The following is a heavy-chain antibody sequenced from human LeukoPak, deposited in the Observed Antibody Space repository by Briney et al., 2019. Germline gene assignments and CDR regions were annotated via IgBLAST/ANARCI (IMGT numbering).Heavy chain of an antibody. D-gene: IGHD4-11*01. CDR3: ARAMTS. Sequence: GGSLRLSCAASGFTFRSYAMSWVRQAPGKGLEWVSAVGGSGGDTYYADSVKGRFTISRDNSKNTVYLQMNSLRAEDTAVYYCARAMTSWGQGTLVTVSS. CDR1: GFTFRSYA. J-gene: IGHJ4*02. V-gene: IGHV3-23*01. CDR2: VGGSGGDT.